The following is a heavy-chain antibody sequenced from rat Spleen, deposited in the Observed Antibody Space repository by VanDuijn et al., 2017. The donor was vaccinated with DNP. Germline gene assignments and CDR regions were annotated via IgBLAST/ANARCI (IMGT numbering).Heavy chain of an antibody. V-gene: IGHV5S13*01. D-gene: IGHD1-4*01. CDR1: GLTFSNYG. CDR2: ISAGGGNT. Sequence: EVQLVESGGGLVQPGRSLKLSCTASGLTFSNYGMAWVRQAPTKGLEWVASISAGGGNTYYRDSVKGRFTISRENAENTQYLQMDSLRSEDTATYFCATARFDYWGQGVMVAVSS. J-gene: IGHJ2*01. CDR3: ATARFDY.